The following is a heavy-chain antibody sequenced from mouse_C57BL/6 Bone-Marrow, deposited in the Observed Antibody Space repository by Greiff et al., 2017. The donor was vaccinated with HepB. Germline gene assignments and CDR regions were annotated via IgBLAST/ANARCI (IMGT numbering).Heavy chain of an antibody. J-gene: IGHJ4*01. CDR1: GYTFTSYW. CDR2: IYPSDSET. Sequence: QVQLQQPGAELVRPGSSVKLSCKASGYTFTSYWMDWVKQRPGQGLEWIGNIYPSDSETHYNQKFKDKATLTVDKSSSTAYMQLSSLTSEDSAVDYCSRCGVRRDYAMDYWGQGTSVTVSS. CDR3: SRCGVRRDYAMDY. D-gene: IGHD2-14*01. V-gene: IGHV1-61*01.